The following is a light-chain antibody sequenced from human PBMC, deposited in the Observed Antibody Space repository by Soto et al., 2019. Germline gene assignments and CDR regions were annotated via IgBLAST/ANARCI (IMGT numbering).Light chain of an antibody. V-gene: IGKV3-20*01. CDR3: QQYDSPPYT. CDR1: QSVSSSY. Sequence: EIVLTQSPGTLSLSPGEIATLSCRASQSVSSSYLAWYQQKPGQAPRLLIYGASSRATGIPDRLSGSGSGTAFTLTISTLEPEEFAADYCQQYDSPPYTFGQETQLEIK. J-gene: IGKJ2*01. CDR2: GAS.